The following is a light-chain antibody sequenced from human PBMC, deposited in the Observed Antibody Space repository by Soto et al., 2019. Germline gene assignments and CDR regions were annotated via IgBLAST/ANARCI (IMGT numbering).Light chain of an antibody. J-gene: IGKJ2*01. CDR1: QSINTY. V-gene: IGKV1-39*01. Sequence: DIQMTQSPSSLSASVGDRVTITCRASQSINTYLNWYQQKPGKAPKVLIYAASTLQSGVPSRFSGSGSGTDFTLNISSLHPEDLATYSCQQSYSTPYTFGQGTKLEIK. CDR2: AAS. CDR3: QQSYSTPYT.